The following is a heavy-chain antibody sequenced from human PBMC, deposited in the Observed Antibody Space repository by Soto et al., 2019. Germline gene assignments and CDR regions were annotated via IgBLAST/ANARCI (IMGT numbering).Heavy chain of an antibody. J-gene: IGHJ4*02. Sequence: SETLSLTCTVSGGSISSYYWSWIRQPPGKGLEWIGYIYYSGSTNYNPSLKSRVTISVDTSKNQFSLKLSSVTAADTAVYYCARGPKEYYDFWSGYYTGYYFDYWGQGTLVTVSS. CDR1: GGSISSYY. CDR2: IYYSGST. V-gene: IGHV4-59*01. D-gene: IGHD3-3*01. CDR3: ARGPKEYYDFWSGYYTGYYFDY.